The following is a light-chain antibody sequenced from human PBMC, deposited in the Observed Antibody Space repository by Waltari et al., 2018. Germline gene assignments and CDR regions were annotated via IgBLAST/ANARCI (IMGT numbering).Light chain of an antibody. Sequence: SYELTQPPSLSVSPGQTASITCSGDILGNNYASWYQQKPGQSPLLVIYQDTKRPSGIPERFSGSKSGNAATLTISGTQAMDEADYYCQALGTGAWVFGGGTKLTVL. V-gene: IGLV3-1*01. J-gene: IGLJ3*02. CDR3: QALGTGAWV. CDR1: ILGNNY. CDR2: QDT.